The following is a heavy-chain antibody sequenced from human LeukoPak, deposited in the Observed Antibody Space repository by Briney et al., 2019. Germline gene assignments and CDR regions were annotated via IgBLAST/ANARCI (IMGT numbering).Heavy chain of an antibody. CDR3: ARTSFQAPDY. CDR2: INHSGST. Sequence: SETLSLTCAVYGGSFSGYYWSWIRQPPGKGLEWIGEINHSGSTNYNPSLKSRVTISVDTSKNQFSLKLSSVTAADTAVYYCARTSFQAPDYWGQGTLVTVSS. D-gene: IGHD6-6*01. V-gene: IGHV4-34*01. CDR1: GGSFSGYY. J-gene: IGHJ4*02.